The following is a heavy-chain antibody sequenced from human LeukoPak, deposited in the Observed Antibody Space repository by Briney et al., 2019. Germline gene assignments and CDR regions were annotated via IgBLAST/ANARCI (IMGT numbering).Heavy chain of an antibody. J-gene: IGHJ6*02. Sequence: GASVKVSCKASGYTFTGYYMHWVRQAPGQGLEWMGWINPNSGGTNYAQKFQGRVTMTRDTSISTAYMELSRLRSDDTAVYYCAKSAGYPSYYDILTGYPQDYYYGMDVWGQGTTVTVSS. CDR1: GYTFTGYY. V-gene: IGHV1-2*02. CDR3: AKSAGYPSYYDILTGYPQDYYYGMDV. D-gene: IGHD3-9*01. CDR2: INPNSGGT.